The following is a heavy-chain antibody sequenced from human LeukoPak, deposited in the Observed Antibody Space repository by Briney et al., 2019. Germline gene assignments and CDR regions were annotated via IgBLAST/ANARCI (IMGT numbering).Heavy chain of an antibody. J-gene: IGHJ4*02. Sequence: SETLSLTCTVSGGSISSSSYYWGWIRQPPGKGLEWIGSIYYSGSTYYNPSLKSRVTISVDTSKNQFSLKLSSVTAADTAIYYCAREIGYSYGRLDHWGQGTLVTVSS. V-gene: IGHV4-39*07. CDR3: AREIGYSYGRLDH. CDR2: IYYSGST. D-gene: IGHD5-18*01. CDR1: GGSISSSSYY.